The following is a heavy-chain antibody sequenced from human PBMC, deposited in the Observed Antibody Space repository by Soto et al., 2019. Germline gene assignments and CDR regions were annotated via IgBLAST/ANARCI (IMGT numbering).Heavy chain of an antibody. CDR2: IKEDGSGK. CDR1: GFTLKNYW. J-gene: IGHJ2*01. Sequence: EVQLVESGGGSVQPGGSLRLSCATSGFTLKNYWMSWVRQAPGKGLEWVANIKEDGSGKYFGDSVRGRFTVSRDNAKNSLYLQMNSLRAEDTAVYYCAKVGYGGEGAVYWYFDLWGRGTLVIVSS. CDR3: AKVGYGGEGAVYWYFDL. D-gene: IGHD4-17*01. V-gene: IGHV3-7*03.